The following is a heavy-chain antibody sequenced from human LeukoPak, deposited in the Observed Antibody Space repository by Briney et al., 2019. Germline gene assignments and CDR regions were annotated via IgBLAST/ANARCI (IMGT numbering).Heavy chain of an antibody. V-gene: IGHV3-23*01. CDR2: ISGSGGSS. CDR1: GFTVSSYS. J-gene: IGHJ4*02. CDR3: AKLDFDY. Sequence: PGGSLSCYCAASGFTVSSYSMSWVGQAPGKGLEWVSVISGSGGSSDKIDPVKGRFTVSRENSKNTLYLQMNSRGAEDTAVYYCAKLDFDYWGLGTLVTVSS.